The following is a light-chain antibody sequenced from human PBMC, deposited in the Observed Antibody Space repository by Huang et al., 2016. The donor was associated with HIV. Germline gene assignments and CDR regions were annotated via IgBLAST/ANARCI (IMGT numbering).Light chain of an antibody. J-gene: IGKJ4*01. Sequence: IQLTQSPSSLSASVGDRVTITCRASQDISSYLAWYQQKPGKAPKLLIFGASTLDSLVPSRVSGTGSWTDFTLTISSLQPEDFATYYCQQLDTYPLTFGGGTKVEIK. CDR1: QDISSY. CDR2: GAS. V-gene: IGKV1-9*01. CDR3: QQLDTYPLT.